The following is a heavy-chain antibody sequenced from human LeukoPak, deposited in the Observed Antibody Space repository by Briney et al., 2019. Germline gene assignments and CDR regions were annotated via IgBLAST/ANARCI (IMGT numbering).Heavy chain of an antibody. CDR2: ISSGGSA. J-gene: IGHJ4*02. V-gene: IGHV4-4*07. CDR3: AKGPSGSYGFDY. D-gene: IGHD6-19*01. CDR1: GGSISGSY. Sequence: SETLSLTCTVSGGSISGSYWSWLRQPAGKGLEWIGRISSGGSANYNPSLKSRVTMSIDTSKNQFSLKLSTVTAADTAVYYCAKGPSGSYGFDYWGPGTQVTVSS.